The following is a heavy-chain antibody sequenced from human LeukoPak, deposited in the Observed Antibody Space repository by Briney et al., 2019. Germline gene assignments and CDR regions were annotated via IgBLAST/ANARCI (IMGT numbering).Heavy chain of an antibody. CDR1: GFTFSSYT. CDR3: ARVLGGTLTFDH. Sequence: GGSLRLSCAASGFTFSSYTMNWVRQAPGKGLEWVSSITSSSSYIYYVDSAKGRFTISRDNAKNSMFLQMNSLRAEDTAVYYCARVLGGTLTFDHWGQGTLVAVSS. V-gene: IGHV3-21*01. D-gene: IGHD3-9*01. CDR2: ITSSSSYI. J-gene: IGHJ4*02.